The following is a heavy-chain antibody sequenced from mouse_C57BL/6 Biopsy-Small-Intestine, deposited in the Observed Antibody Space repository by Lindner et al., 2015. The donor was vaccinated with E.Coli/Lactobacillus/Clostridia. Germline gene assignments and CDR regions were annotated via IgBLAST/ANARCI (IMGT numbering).Heavy chain of an antibody. V-gene: IGHV1-84*02. CDR1: GYTFTGYY. CDR2: INPNSGAT. J-gene: IGHJ4*01. D-gene: IGHD2-14*01. Sequence: SVKVSCKSSGYTFTGYYIHWVRQAPGQGLEWMGWINPNSGATNYAQKFQGRVTMTRDTSINTAYMELSRLTSDDTAVYYCARDFVSTIGCFDPWGQGTLVTVSS. CDR3: ARDFVSTIGCFDP.